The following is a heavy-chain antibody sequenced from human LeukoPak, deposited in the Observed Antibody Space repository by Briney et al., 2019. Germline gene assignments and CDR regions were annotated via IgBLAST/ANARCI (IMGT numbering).Heavy chain of an antibody. CDR1: GFTFSSYG. J-gene: IGHJ4*02. Sequence: GRSLRLYCAASGFTFSSYGMHWVRQAPGKGLEWVAVISYDGSNKYYADSVKGRFTISRDNSKNTLYLQMNSLRAEDTAVYYCAKGQWLVLFPDYWGQGTLVTVSS. CDR3: AKGQWLVLFPDY. V-gene: IGHV3-30*18. CDR2: ISYDGSNK. D-gene: IGHD6-19*01.